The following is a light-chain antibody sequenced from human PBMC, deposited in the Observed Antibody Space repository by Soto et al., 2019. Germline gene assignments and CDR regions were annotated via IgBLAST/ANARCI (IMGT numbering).Light chain of an antibody. CDR3: QQYGSSGYT. V-gene: IGKV3-20*01. CDR2: GAS. Sequence: EIVLTQSPGTLSLSPGERATLSCRASQSVSSSYLAWYQQKPGQAPRLLIYGASSRATGIPDRFSGSGSGTDFTLPSNRLEPEDFAVYYCQQYGSSGYTFGQGTKLEIK. J-gene: IGKJ2*01. CDR1: QSVSSSY.